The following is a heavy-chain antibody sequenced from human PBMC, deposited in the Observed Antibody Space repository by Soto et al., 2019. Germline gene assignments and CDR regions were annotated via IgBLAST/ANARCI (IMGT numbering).Heavy chain of an antibody. CDR3: ARGYGPFDY. J-gene: IGHJ4*02. Sequence: GGSLRLSCAASGFTFSSYSMNWIRQAPGKGLEWVSYISDSSSSTRSYTDSVKGRFTVSRDNAKNSLYLQMNSLRDEDTAVYYCARGYGPFDYWGQGTLVTVSS. V-gene: IGHV3-48*02. D-gene: IGHD1-1*01. CDR1: GFTFSSYS. CDR2: ISDSSSSTR.